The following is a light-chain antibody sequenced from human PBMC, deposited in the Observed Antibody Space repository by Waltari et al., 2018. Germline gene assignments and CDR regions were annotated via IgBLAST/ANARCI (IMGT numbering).Light chain of an antibody. CDR1: QSLLDSNGYNY. V-gene: IGKV2-28*01. CDR3: MQGLQTPWT. J-gene: IGKJ1*01. Sequence: DIVMTQSPLSLSVTPGEPASISCRSSQSLLDSNGYNYLDWYLPKPGQSPQVLIYLGSYRASGVPDRFSGSGSGTVFTLGISRVNPEDVGVYYCMQGLQTPWTFGQGTKVEI. CDR2: LGS.